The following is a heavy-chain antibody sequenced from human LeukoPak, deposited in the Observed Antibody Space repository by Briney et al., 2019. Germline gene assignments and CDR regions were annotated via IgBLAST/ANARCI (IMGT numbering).Heavy chain of an antibody. CDR2: IIPILGIA. J-gene: IGHJ4*02. CDR3: ASTRLTAAGTGYFDY. Sequence: ASVKVSFKASGGTFSSYAISWVRQAPGQGLEWMGRIIPILGIANYAQKFQGRVTITADKSTSTAYMELSSLRSEDTAVYYCASTRLTAAGTGYFDYWGQGTLVTVSS. D-gene: IGHD6-13*01. CDR1: GGTFSSYA. V-gene: IGHV1-69*04.